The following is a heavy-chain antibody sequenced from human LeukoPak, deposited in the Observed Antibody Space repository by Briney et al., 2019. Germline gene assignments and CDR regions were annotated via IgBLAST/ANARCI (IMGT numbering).Heavy chain of an antibody. Sequence: ASVKVSCKASGYTFTSHTMHWVRQAPGQRLEWMGWINAGNGNTKFSQKFQGRVTITRDTSASTGYMELSSLRSEDTAVYYCARDRVPGGRNFDYWGQGTLVTVSS. CDR1: GYTFTSHT. D-gene: IGHD2-15*01. CDR2: INAGNGNT. J-gene: IGHJ4*02. CDR3: ARDRVPGGRNFDY. V-gene: IGHV1-3*01.